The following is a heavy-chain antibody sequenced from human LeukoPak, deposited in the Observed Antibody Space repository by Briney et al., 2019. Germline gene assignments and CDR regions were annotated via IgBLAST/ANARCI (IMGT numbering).Heavy chain of an antibody. CDR2: ISSGVTTI. J-gene: IGHJ4*02. CDR3: ARDLRSGWFSY. D-gene: IGHD6-19*01. V-gene: IGHV3-48*03. Sequence: GGPLRLSCAASGFTFSLFEMNWVRQAPGKGLEWISYISSGVTTIHYADSVKGRFTISRDNAENSIYLQMNSLRVEDTGVYYCARDLRSGWFSYWGQGALVIVSS. CDR1: GFTFSLFE.